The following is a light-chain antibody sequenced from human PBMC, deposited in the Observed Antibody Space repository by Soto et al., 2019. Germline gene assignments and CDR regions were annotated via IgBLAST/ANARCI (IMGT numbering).Light chain of an antibody. CDR1: HALSNY. CDR3: QQLNSFPLT. CDR2: VAS. V-gene: IGKV1-9*01. Sequence: DIQLTQSPSVLSASVGDTVTITCRASHALSNYLAWYQQKPGEAPKLLMYVASTLQSGVPSRFSGSGSGTEFTLTISILQPEDFATYFCQQLNSFPLTFGGGTKVDIK. J-gene: IGKJ4*01.